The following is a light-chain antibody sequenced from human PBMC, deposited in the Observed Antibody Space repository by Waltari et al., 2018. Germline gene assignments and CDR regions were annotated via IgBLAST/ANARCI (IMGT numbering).Light chain of an antibody. CDR1: QSVSRS. V-gene: IGKV3-20*01. J-gene: IGKJ1*01. CDR2: DAS. CDR3: QKYGSLPAT. Sequence: EIVLTQPPGTLSLSPGERATLSCRASQSVSRSLAWYQQKPGQAPRLLIYDASSRATGIPDRFSGGGSGTDFSLTISRLEPEDFAVYYCQKYGSLPATFGQGTKVEIK.